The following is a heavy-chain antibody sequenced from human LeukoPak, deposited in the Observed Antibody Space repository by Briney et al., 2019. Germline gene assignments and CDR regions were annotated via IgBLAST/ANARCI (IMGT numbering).Heavy chain of an antibody. J-gene: IGHJ4*02. CDR1: GGSINSHS. CDR3: ASQGF. D-gene: IGHD2-15*01. V-gene: IGHV4-59*11. CDR2: IHYSGST. Sequence: PSETLSLTCTVSGGSINSHSWSWIRQPPGKGLEWIGYIHYSGSTNYNPSLKSRVTISVDTSKNQLSLKLSSVTAADTAVYYCASQGFWGRGTLVTVSS.